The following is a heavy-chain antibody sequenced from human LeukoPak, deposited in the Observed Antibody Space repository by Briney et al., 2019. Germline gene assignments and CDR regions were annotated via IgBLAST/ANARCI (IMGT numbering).Heavy chain of an antibody. CDR3: ARRDYYDSSGSTVGAFDI. CDR1: GGSISDYY. D-gene: IGHD3-22*01. V-gene: IGHV4-59*08. J-gene: IGHJ3*02. Sequence: PSETLSLTCTVSGGSISDYYWSWIRQPPGKGLEWIGYIYYSGSTTYNPSLKSRVTISVDTSKNQFSLKLSSVTAADTAVYYCARRDYYDSSGSTVGAFDIWGQGTMVTVSS. CDR2: IYYSGST.